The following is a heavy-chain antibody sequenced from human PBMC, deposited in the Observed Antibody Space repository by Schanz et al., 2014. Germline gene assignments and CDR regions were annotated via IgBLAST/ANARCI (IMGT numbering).Heavy chain of an antibody. CDR3: AKDIGGAVAAPVYDS. Sequence: DVQLVESGGGLAQPGGSLRLSCVASGFMFTKYAMNWVRQAPGKGLEWVSGISGTGTKTYYADSVKSRFTISRDNSKTTVFLQMSSLRADDTALYYCAKDIGGAVAAPVYDSWGQGTLVTVSS. D-gene: IGHD2-15*01. V-gene: IGHV3-23*04. CDR2: ISGTGTKT. CDR1: GFMFTKYA. J-gene: IGHJ4*02.